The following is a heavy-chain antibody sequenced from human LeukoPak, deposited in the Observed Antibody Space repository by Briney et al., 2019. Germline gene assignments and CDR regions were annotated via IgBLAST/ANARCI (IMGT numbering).Heavy chain of an antibody. CDR3: ARPRIQAGSYYFDY. CDR1: GGSISSSSYY. CDR2: IYYSGST. J-gene: IGHJ4*02. V-gene: IGHV4-39*01. Sequence: PSETLSLTCTVSGGSISSSSYYWGWIRQPPGKGLEWIGSIYYSGSTYCNPSLKSRVTISVDTSKNQFSLKLSSVTAADTAVYYCARPRIQAGSYYFDYWGQGTLVTVSS. D-gene: IGHD2-15*01.